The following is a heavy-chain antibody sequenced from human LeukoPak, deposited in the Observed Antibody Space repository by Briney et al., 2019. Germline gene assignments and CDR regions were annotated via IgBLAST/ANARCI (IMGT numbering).Heavy chain of an antibody. Sequence: GGSLRLSCAASGFTFGYYGMSWVRQPPGKGLEWVSGISSNGVSTDYADSVKGRFTISRDNAKNSLYLQMNSLRAEDTAFYYCARGSGNYYNDYWGLGTLVTVSS. CDR3: ARGSGNYYNDY. V-gene: IGHV3-20*04. D-gene: IGHD3-10*01. J-gene: IGHJ4*02. CDR2: ISSNGVST. CDR1: GFTFGYYG.